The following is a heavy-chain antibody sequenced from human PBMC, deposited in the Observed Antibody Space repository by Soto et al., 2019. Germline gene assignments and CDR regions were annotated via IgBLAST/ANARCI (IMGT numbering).Heavy chain of an antibody. Sequence: SETLSLTCTVSGGSISSYYWSWIRQPPGKGLEWIGYIYYSGSTNYNPSLKSRVTISVDTSKNQFSLKLSSVTAAGTAVYYCARASVPAAMNYWGQGTLVTVSS. V-gene: IGHV4-59*01. J-gene: IGHJ4*02. CDR1: GGSISSYY. D-gene: IGHD2-2*01. CDR2: IYYSGST. CDR3: ARASVPAAMNY.